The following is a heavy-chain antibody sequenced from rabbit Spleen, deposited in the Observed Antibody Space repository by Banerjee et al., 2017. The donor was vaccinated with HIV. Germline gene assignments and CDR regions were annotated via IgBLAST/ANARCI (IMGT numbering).Heavy chain of an antibody. V-gene: IGHV1S40*01. J-gene: IGHJ6*01. CDR1: GDSFSSSYN. D-gene: IGHD1-1*01. Sequence: EESGGDLIKPGASLTLTCTASGDSFSSSYNMWWVRTAPGKGLEWIACIDAGSSASSYYASWAKGRFTISKSSSTTVILHMTSLTAADTASYFWARDTSSSFSSYCMDLWGPGTLVTVS. CDR3: ARDTSSSFSSYCMDL. CDR2: IDAGSSASS.